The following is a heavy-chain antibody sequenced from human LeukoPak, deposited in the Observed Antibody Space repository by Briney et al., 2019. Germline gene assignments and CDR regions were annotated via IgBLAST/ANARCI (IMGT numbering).Heavy chain of an antibody. J-gene: IGHJ5*02. D-gene: IGHD6-13*01. CDR1: GGSFSGYY. CDR3: ARAYSSSWYHWFDP. CDR2: INHSGST. V-gene: IGHV4-34*01. Sequence: SETLSLTCAVYGGSFSGYYWSWIRQPPGKGLEWIGEINHSGSTNYNPSLKSRVTISVDTSKNQFSLKLSSVTAADTVVYYCARAYSSSWYHWFDPWGQGTLVTVSS.